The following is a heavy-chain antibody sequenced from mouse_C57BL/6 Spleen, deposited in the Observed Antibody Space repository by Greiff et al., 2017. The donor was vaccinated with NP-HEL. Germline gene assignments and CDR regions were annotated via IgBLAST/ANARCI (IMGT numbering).Heavy chain of an antibody. Sequence: VQLQQPGAELVKPGASVKMSCKASGYTFTSYWITWVKQRPGQGLEWIGDIYPGSGSTNYNEKFKSKATLTVDTSSSTAYMQLSSLTSEDSAVYYCARNYGSSYDWYFDVRGTGTTVTVSS. V-gene: IGHV1-55*01. CDR2: IYPGSGST. CDR1: GYTFTSYW. D-gene: IGHD1-1*01. J-gene: IGHJ1*03. CDR3: ARNYGSSYDWYFDV.